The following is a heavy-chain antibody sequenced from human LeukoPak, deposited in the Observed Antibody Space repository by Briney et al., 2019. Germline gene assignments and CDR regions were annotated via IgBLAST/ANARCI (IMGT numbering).Heavy chain of an antibody. CDR1: GGSISPYY. V-gene: IGHV4-59*01. CDR2: IYYSGST. Sequence: SETLSLTCTVSGGSISPYYWSWIRQPPGKGLEWIGYIYYSGSTNYNPSLKSRVTISLDTSKNQFSLKLSSVTAADTAVYYCAKGGDYDFLNVFDIWGQGTMVTVSS. CDR3: AKGGDYDFLNVFDI. J-gene: IGHJ3*02. D-gene: IGHD3-3*01.